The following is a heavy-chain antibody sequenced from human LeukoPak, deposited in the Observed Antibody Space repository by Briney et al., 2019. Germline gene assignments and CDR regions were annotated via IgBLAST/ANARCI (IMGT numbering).Heavy chain of an antibody. V-gene: IGHV3-7*01. CDR2: IKQDGSEK. J-gene: IGHJ4*02. D-gene: IGHD6-13*01. Sequence: GGSLRLSCAASGFTVSSNYMSWVRQAPGKGLEWVANIKQDGSEKYYVDSVKGRFTISRDNAKNSLYLQMNSLRAEDTAVYYCARSRSRLDYWGQGTLVTVSS. CDR3: ARSRSRLDY. CDR1: GFTVSSNY.